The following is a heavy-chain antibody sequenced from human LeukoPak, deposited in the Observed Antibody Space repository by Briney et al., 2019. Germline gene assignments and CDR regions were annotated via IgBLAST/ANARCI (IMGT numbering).Heavy chain of an antibody. Sequence: GGSLRLSCAASGFTFSSYSMNWVRQAPGKGLEWVSSIISSSSYIYYADSVKGRFTISRDNAKNSLYLQMNSLRAEDTAVYYCARDRCYDSSGYLYYYYYYGMDVWGQGTTVTVSS. CDR2: IISSSSYI. J-gene: IGHJ6*02. D-gene: IGHD3-22*01. CDR3: ARDRCYDSSGYLYYYYYYGMDV. CDR1: GFTFSSYS. V-gene: IGHV3-21*01.